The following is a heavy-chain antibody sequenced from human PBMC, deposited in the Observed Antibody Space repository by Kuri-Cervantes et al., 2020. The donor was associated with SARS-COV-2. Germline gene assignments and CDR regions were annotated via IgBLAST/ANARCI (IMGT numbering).Heavy chain of an antibody. Sequence: ASVKVSCKASGYTFTGYYMHWVRQAPGQGLEWMGIINPSGGSTSYAQKFQGRVTMTRDTSTSTVYMELSSLRSEDTAVYYCARGLYYYGSGSYYGIEGVPVGIDYWGQGTLVTVSS. CDR3: ARGLYYYGSGSYYGIEGVPVGIDY. D-gene: IGHD3-10*01. CDR1: GYTFTGYY. V-gene: IGHV1-46*01. CDR2: INPSGGST. J-gene: IGHJ4*02.